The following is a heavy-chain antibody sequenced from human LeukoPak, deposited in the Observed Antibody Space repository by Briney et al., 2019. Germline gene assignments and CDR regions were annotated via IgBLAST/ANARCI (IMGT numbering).Heavy chain of an antibody. CDR3: AKDPPSGYCSGGTCNDSPFDS. J-gene: IGHJ4*02. CDR2: ITGGADIT. D-gene: IGHD2-15*01. V-gene: IGHV3-23*01. CDR1: GFTFSNYA. Sequence: PGGSLRLSCAASGFTFSNYAMTWVRQAPGKGLEWVSLITGGADITYYADSVKGRFTISRDDSKNMLFLQMNSLRVEDTAVYYCAKDPPSGYCSGGTCNDSPFDSWGKGTLVTVSS.